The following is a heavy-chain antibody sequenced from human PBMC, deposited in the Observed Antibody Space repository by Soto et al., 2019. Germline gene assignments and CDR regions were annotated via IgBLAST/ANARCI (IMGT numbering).Heavy chain of an antibody. J-gene: IGHJ5*02. Sequence: SETLSLTCTVSGGSISSYYWSWIRQPPGKGLEWIGYIYYSGSTNYNPSLKSRVTISVDTSKNQFSLKLSSVTAADTAVYYCARGPRAIFGVVGRILWFDPWGQGALVAVSS. D-gene: IGHD3-3*01. CDR3: ARGPRAIFGVVGRILWFDP. V-gene: IGHV4-59*01. CDR2: IYYSGST. CDR1: GGSISSYY.